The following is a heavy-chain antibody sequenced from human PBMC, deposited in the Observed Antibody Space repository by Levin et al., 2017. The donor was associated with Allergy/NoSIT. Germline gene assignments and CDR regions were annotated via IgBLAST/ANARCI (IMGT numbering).Heavy chain of an antibody. J-gene: IGHJ4*02. CDR2: ISGSGGST. CDR1: GFTFSSYA. V-gene: IGHV3-23*01. Sequence: HPGGSLRLSCAASGFTFSSYAMSWVRQAPGKGLEWVSAISGSGGSTYYADSVKGRFTISRDNSKNTLYLQMNSLRAEDTAVYYCAKGMPSSSGWYSPYFDYWGQGTLVTVSS. D-gene: IGHD6-19*01. CDR3: AKGMPSSSGWYSPYFDY.